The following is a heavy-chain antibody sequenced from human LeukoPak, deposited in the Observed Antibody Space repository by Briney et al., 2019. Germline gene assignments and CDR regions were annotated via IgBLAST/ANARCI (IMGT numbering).Heavy chain of an antibody. CDR1: GLTFSNYA. CDR2: IYSGATT. J-gene: IGHJ4*02. Sequence: GGSLRLSCAASGLTFSNYAMTWVRQAPGKGLEWVSVIYSGATTYYADSVKGRFTISRDTSKNTLYLQMISLRAEDTAVYYCARVALSGGDFDYWGQGTLVTVSS. CDR3: ARVALSGGDFDY. V-gene: IGHV3-66*01. D-gene: IGHD7-27*01.